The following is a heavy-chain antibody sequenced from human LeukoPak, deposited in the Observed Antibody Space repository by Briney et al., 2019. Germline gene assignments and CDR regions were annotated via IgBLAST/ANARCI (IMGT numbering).Heavy chain of an antibody. CDR2: INPSGGST. CDR1: GYIFTRYY. J-gene: IGHJ4*02. V-gene: IGHV1-46*03. D-gene: IGHD5/OR15-5a*01. CDR3: ARAGLSKGGFDY. Sequence: ASVKVSCKASGYIFTRYYMHWVRQAPEQGLEWMGIINPSGGSTSNAQKFQGRVTMTRDTATSTVYMELRSLRSENTAVYYCARAGLSKGGFDYWGQGTLVTVSS.